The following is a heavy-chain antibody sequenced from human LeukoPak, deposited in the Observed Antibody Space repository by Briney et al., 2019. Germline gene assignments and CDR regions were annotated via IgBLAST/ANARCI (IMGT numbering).Heavy chain of an antibody. CDR2: ISGSGGST. CDR3: AKVSDSSGYYYVLPDY. V-gene: IGHV3-23*01. J-gene: IGHJ4*02. Sequence: PGGSLRLSCAASGFTFSSYAMSWVRQAPGKGLEWVSAISGSGGSTYYADSVKGRFTISRDNSKNTLYLQMNSLRAGDTAVYYCAKVSDSSGYYYVLPDYWGQGTLVTVSS. D-gene: IGHD3-22*01. CDR1: GFTFSSYA.